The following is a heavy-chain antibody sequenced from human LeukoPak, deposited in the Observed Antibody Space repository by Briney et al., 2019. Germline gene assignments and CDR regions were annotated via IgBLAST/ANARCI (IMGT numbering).Heavy chain of an antibody. CDR1: GGSFSGYY. D-gene: IGHD3-22*01. Sequence: SETLSLTCAVYGGSFSGYYWSWIRQPPGKGLEWIGEINHSGSTNYNPSLKSRVTISVDTSKNQFSLKLSSVTAADTAVYYCARWDSSGFPFNPWGQGTLVTVSS. J-gene: IGHJ5*02. CDR3: ARWDSSGFPFNP. V-gene: IGHV4-34*01. CDR2: INHSGST.